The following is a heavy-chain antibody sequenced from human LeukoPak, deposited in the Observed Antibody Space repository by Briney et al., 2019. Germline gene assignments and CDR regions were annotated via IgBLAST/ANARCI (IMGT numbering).Heavy chain of an antibody. Sequence: GGSLRLSCAASGFTFSSYAMTWVRQAPGKGLEWVSAITGSGGSTYYADSVKGRFTISRDNSKNTLYLQMNSLRAEDTAVYYCARGSGHTIDYWGQGTLVTVSS. CDR3: ARGSGHTIDY. J-gene: IGHJ4*02. D-gene: IGHD6-19*01. CDR2: ITGSGGST. V-gene: IGHV3-23*01. CDR1: GFTFSSYA.